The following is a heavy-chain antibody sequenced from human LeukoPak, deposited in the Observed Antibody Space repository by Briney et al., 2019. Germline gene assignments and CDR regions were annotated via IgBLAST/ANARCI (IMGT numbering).Heavy chain of an antibody. V-gene: IGHV3-15*01. CDR3: STGGDIRYDILPGYHAEYFPH. D-gene: IGHD3-9*01. Sequence: GGSLRLSCTASGFTFSNAWMSWVRKAPGKGLEWVGRIKTKTDGGATDYAAPVKDRFTIPRDDSKNTVYLQMHSLKTEDTAVSYCSTGGDIRYDILPGYHAEYFPHWGPGTLVAVSS. CDR2: IKTKTDGGAT. J-gene: IGHJ1*01. CDR1: GFTFSNAW.